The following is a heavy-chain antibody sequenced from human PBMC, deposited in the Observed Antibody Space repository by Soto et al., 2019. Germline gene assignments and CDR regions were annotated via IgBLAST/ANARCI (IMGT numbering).Heavy chain of an antibody. Sequence: PGGSLRLSCAASGFTISSYAMSWVSQDPGKGLEWVSAISGSGGSTYYADSVKGRFTTSRDNSKNTLYLQMNSLKTEVTAVYYCTTDPPAGSRAIDYWGQGTLVTVSS. J-gene: IGHJ4*02. CDR3: TTDPPAGSRAIDY. CDR1: GFTISSYA. V-gene: IGHV3-23*01. CDR2: ISGSGGST. D-gene: IGHD3-10*01.